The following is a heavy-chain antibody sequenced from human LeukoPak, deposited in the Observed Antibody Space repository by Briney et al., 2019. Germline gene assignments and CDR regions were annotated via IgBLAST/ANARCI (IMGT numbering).Heavy chain of an antibody. Sequence: PGGPLRLSCAASGITFSSYGMSWVRPAPGKGLEWVSNISSTGGTTYYADSVKGRFTISRDNSKNTLYLQMNSLRAEDTAIYYCAKNGDRGAYCTGGTCYPYFYYYRHVWGKGTTVTI. D-gene: IGHD2-15*01. CDR1: GITFSSYG. J-gene: IGHJ6*03. CDR2: ISSTGGTT. V-gene: IGHV3-23*01. CDR3: AKNGDRGAYCTGGTCYPYFYYYRHV.